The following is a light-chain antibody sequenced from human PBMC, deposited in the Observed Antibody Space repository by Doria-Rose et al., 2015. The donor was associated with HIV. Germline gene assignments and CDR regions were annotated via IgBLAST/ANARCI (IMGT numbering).Light chain of an antibody. CDR3: QQYGTSRGT. Sequence: TQSPGTPSLSPGERATLSCRASQRVKSSYLAWYQQKPGQAPWLLIYDASTRATGIPDRFSGSGSGTDFTLTISRLEPEDVAVYYCQQYGTSRGTFGQGTRLEIK. CDR2: DAS. CDR1: QRVKSSY. J-gene: IGKJ5*01. V-gene: IGKV3-20*01.